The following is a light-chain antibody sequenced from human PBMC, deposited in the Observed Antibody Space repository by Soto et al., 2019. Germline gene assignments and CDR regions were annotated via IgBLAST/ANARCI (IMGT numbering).Light chain of an antibody. CDR2: DAS. J-gene: IGKJ4*01. CDR1: QSISIL. Sequence: DIQMTQSRSTLCASLGDRVTSTCRASQSISILLSWYQQKPGKAPNLLIYDASNLKSGVPSRFSGSGSWTEFTLTISSLQPDHFASYYCQQHRSYPVTFGGGTKVDI. CDR3: QQHRSYPVT. V-gene: IGKV1-5*01.